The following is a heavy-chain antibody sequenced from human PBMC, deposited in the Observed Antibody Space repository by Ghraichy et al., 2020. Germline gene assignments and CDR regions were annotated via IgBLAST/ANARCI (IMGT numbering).Heavy chain of an antibody. CDR2: IYYSGST. J-gene: IGHJ5*02. CDR1: GGSISSYY. D-gene: IGHD3-3*01. V-gene: IGHV4-59*08. CDR3: ARGRGFGVVIGWFDP. Sequence: SETLSLTCTVSGGSISSYYWSWIRQPPGKGLEWIGYIYYSGSTNYNPSLKSRVTISVDTSKNQFSLKLSSVTAADTAVYYCARGRGFGVVIGWFDPWGQGTLVTVSS.